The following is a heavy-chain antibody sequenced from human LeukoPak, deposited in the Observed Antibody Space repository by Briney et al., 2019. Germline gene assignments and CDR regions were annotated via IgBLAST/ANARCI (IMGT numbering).Heavy chain of an antibody. V-gene: IGHV4-59*12. CDR3: ASTPYYSIAVAGPLARAFDI. J-gene: IGHJ3*02. CDR1: GGSISSYY. CDR2: IYYSGST. D-gene: IGHD6-19*01. Sequence: SETLSLTCTVSGGSISSYYWSWIRQPPGKGLEWIGYIYYSGSTNYNPSLKSRVTISVDTSKNQFSLKLSSVTAADTAVYYCASTPYYSIAVAGPLARAFDIWGQGTMVTVSS.